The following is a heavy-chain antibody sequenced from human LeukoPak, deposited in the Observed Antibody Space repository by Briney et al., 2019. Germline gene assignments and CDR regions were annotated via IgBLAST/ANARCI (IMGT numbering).Heavy chain of an antibody. CDR1: GFTFSFSG. CDR2: ISDDGSRK. Sequence: GGSLRLSRAASGFTFSFSGMYWVRQAPGKGLEWVAFISDDGSRKYYADSVKGRFTISRDNSKNTLFLQMNSLRTEDTAVYYCAKDRSTTWSFDYWGQGTLVTVSS. J-gene: IGHJ4*02. CDR3: AKDRSTTWSFDY. D-gene: IGHD6-13*01. V-gene: IGHV3-30*18.